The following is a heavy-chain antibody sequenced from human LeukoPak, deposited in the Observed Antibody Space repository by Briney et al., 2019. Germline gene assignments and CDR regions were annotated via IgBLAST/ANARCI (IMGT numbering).Heavy chain of an antibody. CDR2: FSGTSST. CDR1: GFTFSSYA. J-gene: IGHJ4*02. Sequence: SGGSLRLSCAASGFTFSSYAMSWVRQAPGKGLEWVSTFSGTSSTSYADAVKGRVTISRDNSKNTLYLQLNSLRAEDTAVYYCARETRGTVGSYWGQGTLVTVSS. D-gene: IGHD1-26*01. CDR3: ARETRGTVGSY. V-gene: IGHV3-23*01.